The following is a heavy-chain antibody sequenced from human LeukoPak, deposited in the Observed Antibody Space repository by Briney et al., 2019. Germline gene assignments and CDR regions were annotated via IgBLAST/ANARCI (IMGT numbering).Heavy chain of an antibody. CDR1: GYTFTSYY. J-gene: IGHJ5*02. V-gene: IGHV1-2*02. CDR2: INPNSGGT. D-gene: IGHD4-23*01. CDR3: AREAYGGNANWFDP. Sequence: GASVKVSCKASGYTFTSYYMHWVRQAPGQGLEWMGWINPNSGGTNYAQKFQGRVTMTRDTSISTAYMELSRLRSDDTAVYYCAREAYGGNANWFDPWGQGTLVPVSS.